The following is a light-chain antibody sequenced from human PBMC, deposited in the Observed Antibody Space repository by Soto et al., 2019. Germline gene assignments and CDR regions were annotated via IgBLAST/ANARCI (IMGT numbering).Light chain of an antibody. CDR3: NAYTSKSTGV. Sequence: QSALTQPASVSGSHGQSITISCTGPSSDVGGYNYVSWYQQHLGKAPKPILYEVSHRPSAVSNRFSGSKSGDTGSLTISGRQAEDEAGYYCNAYTSKSTGVFGTGTKLTVL. CDR2: EVS. J-gene: IGLJ1*01. V-gene: IGLV2-14*01. CDR1: SSDVGGYNY.